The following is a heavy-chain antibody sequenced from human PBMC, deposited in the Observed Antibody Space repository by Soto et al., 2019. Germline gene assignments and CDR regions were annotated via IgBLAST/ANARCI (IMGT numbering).Heavy chain of an antibody. V-gene: IGHV3-48*03. Sequence: GGSLRLSCAASGFTFSSYEMNWVRQAPGKGLEWVSYISSGGSTIYYADSVKGRFTISRDNAKNSLYLQMNSLRAEDTAVYYCARDGEGVRLYFDYWGQGTLVTVSS. CDR3: ARDGEGVRLYFDY. CDR1: GFTFSSYE. J-gene: IGHJ4*02. CDR2: ISSGGSTI. D-gene: IGHD3-10*01.